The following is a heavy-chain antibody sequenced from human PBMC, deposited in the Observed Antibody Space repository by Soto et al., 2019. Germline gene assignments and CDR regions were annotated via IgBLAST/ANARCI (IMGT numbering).Heavy chain of an antibody. D-gene: IGHD3-9*01. CDR2: ISGSGGST. V-gene: IGHV3-23*01. CDR3: AKSWGRYFDWSKLSFDY. CDR1: GFTFSSYA. Sequence: EVQLLESGGGLVQPGGSLRLSCAASGFTFSSYAMSWVRQAPGKGLEWVSAISGSGGSTYYADSVKGRFTISRDNSKNTLYLQMNSLRAEDTAVYYCAKSWGRYFDWSKLSFDYWGQEPWSPSPQ. J-gene: IGHJ4*01.